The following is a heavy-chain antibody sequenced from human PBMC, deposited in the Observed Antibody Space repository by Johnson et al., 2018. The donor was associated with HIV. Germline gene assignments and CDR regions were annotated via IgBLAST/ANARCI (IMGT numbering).Heavy chain of an antibody. V-gene: IGHV3-23*04. J-gene: IGHJ3*02. CDR2: ISGSGSST. CDR1: GFIFRSSA. D-gene: IGHD2-15*01. CDR3: ARDHLRRSHAFDI. Sequence: VQLVESGGGLVQPGGSRRLSCAASGFIFRSSAMSWVRQAPGKGLEWVAAISGSGSSTYYADSVKGQFTISRDSSKNTLYLQMNSLRAEDTAVYYCARDHLRRSHAFDIWGQGTMVTVSS.